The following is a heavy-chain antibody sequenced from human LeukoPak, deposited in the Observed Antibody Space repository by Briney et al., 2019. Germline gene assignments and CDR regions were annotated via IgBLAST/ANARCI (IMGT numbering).Heavy chain of an antibody. CDR2: IHYSGSA. CDR1: GGSVSSGSYY. Sequence: SETLSLTCTVSGGSVSSGSYYWSWIRQPPGRGLEWIAYIHYSGSAAYNPSLKSRITISRDMSTNQFSLKMTSVNAADTAVYYCARDMGAPNYVSYSVDYWGQGTLVTVSA. J-gene: IGHJ4*02. V-gene: IGHV4-61*01. CDR3: ARDMGAPNYVSYSVDY. D-gene: IGHD3-10*02.